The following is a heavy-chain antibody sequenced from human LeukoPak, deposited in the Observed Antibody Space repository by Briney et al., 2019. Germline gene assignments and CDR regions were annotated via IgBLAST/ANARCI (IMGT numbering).Heavy chain of an antibody. J-gene: IGHJ4*02. Sequence: SETLSLTCTVSGYSISSGHYWGWIRQPPGKGLEWIGHIYDSGTTNYNPSLKTRVTISLDTSKNQVSLKLRSVTAADTAIYYCARETSLPGYSGGLGFNYWGQGTLVTVSS. CDR1: GYSISSGHY. D-gene: IGHD6-19*01. V-gene: IGHV4-38-2*02. CDR3: ARETSLPGYSGGLGFNY. CDR2: IYDSGTT.